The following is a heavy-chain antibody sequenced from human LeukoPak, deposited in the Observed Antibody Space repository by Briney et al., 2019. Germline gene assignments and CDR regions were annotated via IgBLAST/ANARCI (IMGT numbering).Heavy chain of an antibody. CDR2: IYYSGRT. J-gene: IGHJ4*02. CDR3: ARGDGIQLWPPDY. Sequence: ASETLSLTCTVSGVSISSYSWSWIRQPPGKGLEWVGSIYYSGRTYYNPSLKSRVTISVDTYKTQYSLKLSSVTAADTAVYYCARGDGIQLWPPDYWGQGTLVTVSS. CDR1: GVSISSYS. V-gene: IGHV4-59*08. D-gene: IGHD5-18*01.